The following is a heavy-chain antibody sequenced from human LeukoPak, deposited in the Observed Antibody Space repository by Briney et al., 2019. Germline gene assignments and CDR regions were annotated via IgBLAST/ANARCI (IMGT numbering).Heavy chain of an antibody. J-gene: IGHJ4*02. V-gene: IGHV3-74*01. D-gene: IGHD6-13*01. CDR2: INTDGSSA. Sequence: GGSLRLSCAASGFTFSGYWMHWVRQAPGKGPVWVSRINTDGSSANYADSVKGRFTISRDNAKNTLYLQMNSLRAEDTAVYFCAKAGGVEAAGIFDYWGQGTLVTFSS. CDR1: GFTFSGYW. CDR3: AKAGGVEAAGIFDY.